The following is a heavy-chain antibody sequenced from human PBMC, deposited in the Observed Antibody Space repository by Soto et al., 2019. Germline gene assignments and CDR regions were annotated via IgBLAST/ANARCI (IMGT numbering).Heavy chain of an antibody. V-gene: IGHV3-23*01. CDR1: GFTFSSYA. D-gene: IGHD3-16*02. J-gene: IGHJ5*01. CDR2: ISGSGVST. CDR3: SRDLARIAPRSIDS. Sequence: EVQLLESGGGLVQPGGSLRLSCAASGFTFSSYAMSWVRQAPGKGLEWVSGISGSGVSTYYADSVKGRFTISRDNSKRAVYQQKIRQRAEDKSIFYISRDLARIAPRSIDSWVQGALVTVSS.